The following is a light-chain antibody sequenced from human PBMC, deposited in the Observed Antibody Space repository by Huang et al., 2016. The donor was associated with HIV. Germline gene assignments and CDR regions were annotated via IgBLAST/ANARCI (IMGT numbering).Light chain of an antibody. CDR2: WAS. CDR1: PSVYASSTSKNY. CDR3: QQYYSSPQT. V-gene: IGKV4-1*01. Sequence: DIIMTQSPDSLTVSLGERATLNCRSSPSVYASSTSKNYMAWFQQKPGQPPKLLLFWASSREVGVPDRFSGSGSGTHFTLTIANLQPEDAAIYYCQQYYSSPQTFGQGTRV. J-gene: IGKJ1*01.